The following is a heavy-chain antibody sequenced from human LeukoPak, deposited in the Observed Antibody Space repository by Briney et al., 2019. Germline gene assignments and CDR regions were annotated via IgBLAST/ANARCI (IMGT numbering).Heavy chain of an antibody. J-gene: IGHJ3*02. D-gene: IGHD5-18*01. Sequence: PSETLSLTCTVSGGSISSSSYYWGWIRQPPGKGLEWIGSIYYSGSTYYNPSLKSRVTISVDTSKNQFSLKLSSVTAADTAVYYCARDRQLWYSRDAFDIWGQGTMVTVSS. V-gene: IGHV4-39*07. CDR1: GGSISSSSYY. CDR2: IYYSGST. CDR3: ARDRQLWYSRDAFDI.